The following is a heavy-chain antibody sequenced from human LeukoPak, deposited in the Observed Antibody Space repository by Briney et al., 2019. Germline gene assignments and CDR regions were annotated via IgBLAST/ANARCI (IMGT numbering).Heavy chain of an antibody. CDR3: ANDGYGDYVIDY. Sequence: GGSLRLSCAASGFTFSSYGMHWVRQAPGKGLEWVALIRYDGSNKYYADSVKGRFTISRDNSKNTLYLQMNSLRAEDTAVYYCANDGYGDYVIDYWGQGTLVTVSS. CDR2: IRYDGSNK. V-gene: IGHV3-30*02. J-gene: IGHJ4*02. CDR1: GFTFSSYG. D-gene: IGHD4-17*01.